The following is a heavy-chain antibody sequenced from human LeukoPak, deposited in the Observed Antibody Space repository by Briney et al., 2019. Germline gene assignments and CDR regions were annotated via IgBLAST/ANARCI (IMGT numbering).Heavy chain of an antibody. CDR1: GGSISSGDYY. D-gene: IGHD6-19*01. Sequence: PSQTLSLTCTVSGGSISSGDYYWSWIRQPPGKGLEWIGYIYYSGSTYYNPSLKSRVTISVDTSKNQFSLKLSSVTAADTAVYYCARYGYSSGWSDDYRGQGTLVTVSS. J-gene: IGHJ4*02. CDR3: ARYGYSSGWSDDY. CDR2: IYYSGST. V-gene: IGHV4-30-4*01.